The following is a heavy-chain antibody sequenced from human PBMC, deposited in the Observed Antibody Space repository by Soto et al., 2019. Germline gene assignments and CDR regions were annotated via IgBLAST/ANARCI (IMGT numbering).Heavy chain of an antibody. V-gene: IGHV1-69*13. D-gene: IGHD3-10*01. J-gene: IGHJ6*02. CDR1: GGTFSSYA. CDR2: IIPIFGTA. CDR3: ASGDLMVRGVTPDYYYGMDV. Sequence: ASVKVSCKASGGTFSSYAISWVRQAPGQGLEWMGGIIPIFGTANYAQKFQGRVTITADESTSTAYMELSSLRSEDTAVYYCASGDLMVRGVTPDYYYGMDVWGQGTTVTVSS.